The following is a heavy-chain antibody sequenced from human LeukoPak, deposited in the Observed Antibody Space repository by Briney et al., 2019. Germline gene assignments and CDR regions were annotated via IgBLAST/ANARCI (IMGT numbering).Heavy chain of an antibody. Sequence: GGSLRLSCAASGFTFSTYWMGWVRQAPGKGLEWVANIKQDGSEKYYVDSVKGRFTISRDNAKNSLYLQMDSLRAEDTAVYYCAGGVFGVVIDYWGQGTLVTVS. D-gene: IGHD3-3*01. CDR3: AGGVFGVVIDY. V-gene: IGHV3-7*04. CDR1: GFTFSTYW. J-gene: IGHJ4*02. CDR2: IKQDGSEK.